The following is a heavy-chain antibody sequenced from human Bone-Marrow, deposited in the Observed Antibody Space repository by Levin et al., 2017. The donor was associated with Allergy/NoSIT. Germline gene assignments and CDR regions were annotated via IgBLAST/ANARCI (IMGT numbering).Heavy chain of an antibody. CDR3: ARAFYYDSSGNYRSAFDL. D-gene: IGHD3-22*01. V-gene: IGHV1-69*04. CDR2: IIPMPGIT. CDR1: GGSFSSYP. J-gene: IGHJ3*01. Sequence: KISCKASGGSFSSYPINWVRQAPGQGLEWMGRIIPMPGITNYTQNFQVRVTITADRSTSTAYMELSSLRSEDTAVYYCARAFYYDSSGNYRSAFDLWGQGTRVTVSS.